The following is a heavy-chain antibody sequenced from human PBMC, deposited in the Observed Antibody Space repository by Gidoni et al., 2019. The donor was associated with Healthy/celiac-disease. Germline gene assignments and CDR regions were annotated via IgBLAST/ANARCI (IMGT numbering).Heavy chain of an antibody. J-gene: IGHJ4*02. CDR2: ISSSSSYI. D-gene: IGHD1-26*01. V-gene: IGHV3-21*01. CDR3: ARYRTPNAYFDY. CDR1: GSTFSSYS. Sequence: EVQLLESGGGLVTPGCSLSLSCAASGSTFSSYSMNWVRQAPGKGLEWVSSISSSSSYIYYADSVKGRFTISRDNAKNSLYLQMNSLRAEDTAVYYCARYRTPNAYFDYWGQGTLVTVSS.